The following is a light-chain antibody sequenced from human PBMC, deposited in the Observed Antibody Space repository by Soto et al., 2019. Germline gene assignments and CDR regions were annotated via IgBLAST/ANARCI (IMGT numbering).Light chain of an antibody. CDR3: QLRYDWQAAT. CDR1: QSVSIY. CDR2: DAS. V-gene: IGKV3-11*01. Sequence: VLTQSPATLSLSPGERATLSCRASQSVSIYVAWYQQKHGQAPRLLIYDASNRATGIPARFSGSGSGTAFPFIIGSLETEDFAIYYCQLRYDWQAATFGQGTKVELK. J-gene: IGKJ1*01.